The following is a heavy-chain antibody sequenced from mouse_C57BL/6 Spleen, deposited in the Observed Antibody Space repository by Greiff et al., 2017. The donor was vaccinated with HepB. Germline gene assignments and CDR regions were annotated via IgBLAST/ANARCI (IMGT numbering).Heavy chain of an antibody. V-gene: IGHV1-82*01. CDR2: IYPGDGDT. CDR1: GYSFSSSW. CDR3: ARGDYYGSSPDY. J-gene: IGHJ2*01. D-gene: IGHD1-1*01. Sequence: QVQLQQSGPELVKPGASVKISCKASGYSFSSSWMNWVKQRPGKGLEWIGRIYPGDGDTNYNGKFKGKATLTADKSSSTAYMQLSSLTSEDSAVYFCARGDYYGSSPDYWGQSTTLTVSS.